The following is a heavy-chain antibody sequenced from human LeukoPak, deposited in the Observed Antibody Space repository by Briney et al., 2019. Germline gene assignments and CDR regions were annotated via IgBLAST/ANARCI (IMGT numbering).Heavy chain of an antibody. Sequence: PSETLSLTCTVSGYSIGNGYFWGWIRQPPGKGLEWIGNIYRTGTTFQNPSLQSRVSMSVDTSKNTFSLNLKSVTAADTAVYFCARSGTYQYSSTSDYWGQGTLVTVSS. V-gene: IGHV4-38-2*02. CDR1: GYSIGNGYF. J-gene: IGHJ4*02. CDR2: IYRTGTT. CDR3: ARSGTYQYSSTSDY. D-gene: IGHD6-13*01.